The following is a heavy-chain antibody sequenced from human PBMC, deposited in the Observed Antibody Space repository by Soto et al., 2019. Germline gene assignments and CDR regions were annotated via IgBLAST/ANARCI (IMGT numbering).Heavy chain of an antibody. V-gene: IGHV3-53*01. CDR3: ARDRYSGYDYYYFGLDV. CDR1: GFTVSSNY. J-gene: IGHJ6*02. D-gene: IGHD5-12*01. CDR2: IYSGGST. Sequence: EVQVVESGGGLIQPGGSLRLSCAASGFTVSSNYMSWVRQSPGKGLEWVSVIYSGGSTYYADSVKGRVTISRDNSKNMLYLQMNSLRAEDTAVYYCARDRYSGYDYYYFGLDVWGPGTTVTVSS.